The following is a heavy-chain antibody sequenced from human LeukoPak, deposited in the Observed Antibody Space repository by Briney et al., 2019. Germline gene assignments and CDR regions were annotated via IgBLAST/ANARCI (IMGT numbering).Heavy chain of an antibody. CDR3: ARDRGLEPYIMAY. CDR2: IWYDGSNK. CDR1: GFTFSSYG. Sequence: GGSLRPSCAASGFTFSSYGMHWVRQAPGKGLEWVAVIWYDGSNKYYADSVKGRFTISRDNSKNTLYLQMNSLRAEDTAVYYCARDRGLEPYIMAYWGQGTLVTVSS. V-gene: IGHV3-33*01. J-gene: IGHJ4*02. D-gene: IGHD5-12*01.